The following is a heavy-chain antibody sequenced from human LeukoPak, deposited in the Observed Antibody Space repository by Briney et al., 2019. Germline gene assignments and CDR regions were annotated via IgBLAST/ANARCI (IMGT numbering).Heavy chain of an antibody. D-gene: IGHD1-26*01. Sequence: GSSVKVSCKASGGNFNTFAFSWVRQAPGPGLEWMGGIIPVFGTANYAQKFQGRVTITADESTSTAYMELSSLRSEDTAVYNCASRIVGKYYWGQGTLVTVSS. CDR3: ASRIVGKYY. CDR1: GGNFNTFA. CDR2: IIPVFGTA. J-gene: IGHJ4*02. V-gene: IGHV1-69*01.